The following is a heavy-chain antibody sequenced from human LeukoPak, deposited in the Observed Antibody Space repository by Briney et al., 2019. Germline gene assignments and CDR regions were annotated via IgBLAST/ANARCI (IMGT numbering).Heavy chain of an antibody. CDR2: IYYSGST. J-gene: IGHJ5*02. CDR3: ARSHGSGFDP. D-gene: IGHD3-10*01. Sequence: SETPSLTCTVSGGSISSYYWSWIRQPPGKGLEWIGYIYYSGSTNYNPSLKSRVTISVDTSKNQFSLKLSSVTAADTAVYYCARSHGSGFDPWGQGTLVTVSS. CDR1: GGSISSYY. V-gene: IGHV4-59*08.